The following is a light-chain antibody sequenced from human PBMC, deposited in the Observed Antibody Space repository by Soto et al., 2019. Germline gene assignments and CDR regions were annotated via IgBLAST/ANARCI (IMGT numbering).Light chain of an antibody. V-gene: IGKV1-39*01. CDR2: AAS. CDR3: QPSYSTPVT. J-gene: IGKJ2*01. Sequence: DIQMTQSPSSLSASVGDRVTITCRASQSIYNYLNWYQQKPGKAPKLLIYAASSLQSGVPSRFSGSGSGTDFTLTISRLQPEDFATYYCQPSYSTPVTFGQGTKLEIK. CDR1: QSIYNY.